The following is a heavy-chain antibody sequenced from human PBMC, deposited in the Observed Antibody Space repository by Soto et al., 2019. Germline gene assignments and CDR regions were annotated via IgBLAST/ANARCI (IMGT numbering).Heavy chain of an antibody. CDR1: AYIFTNYW. CDR3: ARHPYGDYYAMYV. J-gene: IGHJ6*02. V-gene: IGHV5-51*01. D-gene: IGHD4-17*01. CDR2: IYPGHSDT. Sequence: PRAILKISWKGSAYIFTNYWIGWVRQMPGKGLEWMGIIYPGHSDTRYSASFQGQVTISADWSISTAYLQWGRLKASDTAMYYCARHPYGDYYAMYVWGQGXSVTVSS.